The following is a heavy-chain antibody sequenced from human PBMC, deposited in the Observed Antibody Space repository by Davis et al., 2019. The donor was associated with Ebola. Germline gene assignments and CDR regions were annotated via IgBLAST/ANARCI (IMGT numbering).Heavy chain of an antibody. J-gene: IGHJ6*04. Sequence: GGSLRLSCAASGFSFSTYVVYWVRQAPGKGLEWVANIKQDGSEKYYVDSVKGRFTISRDNAKNSLYLQMNSLRAEDTAVYYCATLDVRMVYARDDYYYGMDVWGKGTTVTVSS. V-gene: IGHV3-7*01. CDR2: IKQDGSEK. CDR1: GFSFSTYV. CDR3: ATLDVRMVYARDDYYYGMDV. D-gene: IGHD2-8*01.